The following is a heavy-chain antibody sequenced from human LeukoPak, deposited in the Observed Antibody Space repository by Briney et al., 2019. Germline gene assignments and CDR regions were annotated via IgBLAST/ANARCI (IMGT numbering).Heavy chain of an antibody. V-gene: IGHV1-46*01. CDR3: ARAFLYYYDSSDYTPLGY. CDR1: GYTFTSYY. Sequence: ASVKVSCKASGYTFTSYYMHWVRQAPGQGLEWMGIINPSGGSTSYAQKFQGRVTMTRDTSTSTVYMELSSLRSEDTAVYYCARAFLYYYDSSDYTPLGYWGQGTLVTVSS. J-gene: IGHJ4*02. CDR2: INPSGGST. D-gene: IGHD3-22*01.